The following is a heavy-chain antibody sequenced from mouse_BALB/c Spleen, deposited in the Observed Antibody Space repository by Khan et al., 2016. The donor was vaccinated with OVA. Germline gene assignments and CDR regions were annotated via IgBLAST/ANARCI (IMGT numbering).Heavy chain of an antibody. CDR1: GYSITSGYG. V-gene: IGHV3-2*02. CDR3: ARTARIKY. CDR2: ISDSGST. Sequence: EVQLQESGPGLAKPSQSLSLTCTVTGYSITSGYGWNWIRQFPGNKLEWMGYISDSGSTNYNPSLKSRISITRDTSKNQFFLQLISETTEDTATYTCARTARIKYWGQGTTLTVSS. J-gene: IGHJ2*01. D-gene: IGHD1-2*01.